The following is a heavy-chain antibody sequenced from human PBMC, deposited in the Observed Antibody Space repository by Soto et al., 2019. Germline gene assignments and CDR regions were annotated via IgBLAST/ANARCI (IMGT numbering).Heavy chain of an antibody. CDR2: IYYSGST. Sequence: SESLSLTCTVSGGSISSYYWSWIRQPPGKGLEWIGYIYYSGSTNYNPSLKSRVTISVDTSKNQFSLKLSSVTAADTAVYYCARHAGGSYYNWFDPWGQGTLVTVSS. D-gene: IGHD1-26*01. CDR3: ARHAGGSYYNWFDP. J-gene: IGHJ5*02. CDR1: GGSISSYY. V-gene: IGHV4-59*08.